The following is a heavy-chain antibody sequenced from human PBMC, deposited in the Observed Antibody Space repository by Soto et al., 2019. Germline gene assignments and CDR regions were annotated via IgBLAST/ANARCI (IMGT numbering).Heavy chain of an antibody. CDR1: GFTFSSYA. CDR2: ISYDGSNK. Sequence: GGSLRLSCAASGFTFSSYAMHWVRQAPGKGLEWVAVISYDGSNKYYADSVKGRFTISRDNSKNTLYLQMNSLRAEDTAVYYCASPSGAPYYDILTGYYMPSYYFDYWGQGTLVTVSS. CDR3: ASPSGAPYYDILTGYYMPSYYFDY. V-gene: IGHV3-30-3*01. D-gene: IGHD3-9*01. J-gene: IGHJ4*02.